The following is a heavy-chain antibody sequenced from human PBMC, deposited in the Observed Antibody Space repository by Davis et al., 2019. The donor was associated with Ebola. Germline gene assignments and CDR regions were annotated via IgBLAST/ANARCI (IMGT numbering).Heavy chain of an antibody. CDR3: ARDGYNYSYFDS. CDR2: MSYSGGA. D-gene: IGHD5-24*01. V-gene: IGHV4-59*01. CDR1: GGSISSYY. Sequence: GSLRLSCTVSGGSISSYYWTWIRQPPGKGLEWIAYMSYSGGANYNPSLKSRVTISIDTSKNQFSLKLSSVTAADTAVYYCARDGYNYSYFDSWGQGTLVTVSS. J-gene: IGHJ4*02.